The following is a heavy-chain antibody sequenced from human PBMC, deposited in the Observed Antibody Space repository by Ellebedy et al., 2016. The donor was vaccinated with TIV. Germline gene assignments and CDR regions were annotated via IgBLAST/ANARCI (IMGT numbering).Heavy chain of an antibody. CDR3: ARLRHYGGDSVWLFEI. D-gene: IGHD4-23*01. J-gene: IGHJ2*01. CDR1: GDSIRNYW. CDR2: IYYSGST. V-gene: IGHV4-59*08. Sequence: MPSETLSLTCNVSGDSIRNYWLRWIRHPPGKPLEWIGYIYYSGSTNYDPSLKSRVTISLDTSKNQFSLRLTSVTAADTAVYYCARLRHYGGDSVWLFEIWGRGTLVTVSS.